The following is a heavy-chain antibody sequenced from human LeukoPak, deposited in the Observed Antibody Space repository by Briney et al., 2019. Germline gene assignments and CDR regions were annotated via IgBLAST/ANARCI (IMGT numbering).Heavy chain of an antibody. D-gene: IGHD3-10*01. CDR3: ARVHGLWFGELSAIDY. CDR1: GGSISSSSYY. J-gene: IGHJ4*02. V-gene: IGHV4-39*07. CDR2: IYYSGST. Sequence: SETLSLTCTVSGGSISSSSYYWGWIRQPPGKGLEWIGSIYYSGSTYYNPSLKSRVTISVDTSKNQFSLKLSSVTAADTAVYYCARVHGLWFGELSAIDYWGQGTLVTVSS.